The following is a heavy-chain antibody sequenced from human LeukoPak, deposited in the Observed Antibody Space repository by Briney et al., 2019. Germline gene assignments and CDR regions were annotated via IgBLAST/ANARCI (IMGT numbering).Heavy chain of an antibody. Sequence: PSETLSLTCTVSGGSISSGYYWGWIRQPPGKGLEWIGSIYHSGNTYYNPSLKSRVTMSVGTSKNQFSLKLSSVTAADTAVYYCARRYGDYRYFDYWGQGTLVTVSS. V-gene: IGHV4-38-2*02. CDR3: ARRYGDYRYFDY. CDR2: IYHSGNT. D-gene: IGHD4-17*01. J-gene: IGHJ4*02. CDR1: GGSISSGYY.